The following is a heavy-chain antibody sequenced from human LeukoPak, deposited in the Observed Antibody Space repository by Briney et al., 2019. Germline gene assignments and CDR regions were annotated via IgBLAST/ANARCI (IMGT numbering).Heavy chain of an antibody. CDR3: ARDHPIVVVPAAIPYYYYYYMDV. CDR2: INWNSGSI. CDR1: GFTFDDYA. J-gene: IGHJ6*03. Sequence: PGRSLRLSCAASGFTFDDYAMHWVRQAPGKGLEWVSGINWNSGSIGYADSVKGRFTISRDNAKNSLYLQMNSLRAEDTALYYCARDHPIVVVPAAIPYYYYYYMDVWGKGTTVTVSS. D-gene: IGHD2-2*02. V-gene: IGHV3-9*01.